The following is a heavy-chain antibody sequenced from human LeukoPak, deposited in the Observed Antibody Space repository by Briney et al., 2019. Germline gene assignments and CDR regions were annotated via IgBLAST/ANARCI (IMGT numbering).Heavy chain of an antibody. V-gene: IGHV3-7*01. CDR3: ARDQGYCSSTSCLGGNNFDY. D-gene: IGHD2-2*01. CDR1: GFTFSSYW. Sequence: GGSLRLSCAASGFTFSSYWMSWVRQAPGKGLEWVANIKQDGSEKYYVDSVKGRFTISRDNAKNSLYLQMNSLRAEDTAVYYCARDQGYCSSTSCLGGNNFDYWGQGTLVTVSS. J-gene: IGHJ4*02. CDR2: IKQDGSEK.